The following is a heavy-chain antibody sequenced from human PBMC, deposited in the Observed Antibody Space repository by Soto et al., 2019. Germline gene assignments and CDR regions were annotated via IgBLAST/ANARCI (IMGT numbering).Heavy chain of an antibody. CDR1: GFTFSGYW. CDR3: ARWKSSDWYLGI. CDR2: VNQDGTQK. Sequence: EVQLVESGGGLVQPGGSLRLSCAGSGFTFSGYWMTWVRQPPGKGLEWVASVNQDGTQKFYVDSVKGRFTISRDNAKNASLLQRISLRADDTAVYYCARWKSSDWYLGIWGPGTLVNFAS. J-gene: IGHJ4*02. D-gene: IGHD6-19*01. V-gene: IGHV3-7*03.